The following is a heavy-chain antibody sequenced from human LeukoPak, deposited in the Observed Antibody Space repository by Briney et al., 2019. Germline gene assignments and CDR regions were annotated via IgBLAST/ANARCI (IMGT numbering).Heavy chain of an antibody. CDR1: GGSISNYY. CDR3: ARRSGLGY. V-gene: IGHV4-59*12. Sequence: SETLSLTCTVSGGSISNYYWSWIRQPPGKGLEWIGYIHYSGSTNYNPSLKSRVTISIDTSKNQFSLKLSSVTAADTAVYYCARRSGLGYWGQGTLVTVSS. D-gene: IGHD3-10*01. J-gene: IGHJ4*02. CDR2: IHYSGST.